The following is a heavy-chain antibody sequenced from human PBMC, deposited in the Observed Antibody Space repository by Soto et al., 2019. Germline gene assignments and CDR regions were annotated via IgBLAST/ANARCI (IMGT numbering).Heavy chain of an antibody. CDR3: VGGRGWLQTD. D-gene: IGHD6-19*01. J-gene: IGHJ4*02. CDR1: GFTFSSYW. Sequence: EVQLVESGGGLVQPGGSLRLSCAASGFTFSSYWMSWVRQAPGKWLEWVANIKQDGSETYYVDSVKGRFTISRDNAKNSLYLQMNSLRVEDTAVYHCVGGRGWLQTDWGQGTLVTVSS. V-gene: IGHV3-7*04. CDR2: IKQDGSET.